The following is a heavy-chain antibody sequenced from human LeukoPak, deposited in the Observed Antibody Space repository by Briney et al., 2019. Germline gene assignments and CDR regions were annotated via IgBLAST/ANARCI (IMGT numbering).Heavy chain of an antibody. D-gene: IGHD1-26*01. CDR3: ASQIAGAKTAFDY. V-gene: IGHV4-59*08. CDR2: IYYSGST. J-gene: IGHJ4*02. Sequence: SETLSLTCTVSGGSISSYYWSWIRQPPGKGLEWIGCIYYSGSTNYNPSLKSRVTISVDTSKNQFSLKLSSVTAADTAVYYCASQIAGAKTAFDYWGQGTLVTVSS. CDR1: GGSISSYY.